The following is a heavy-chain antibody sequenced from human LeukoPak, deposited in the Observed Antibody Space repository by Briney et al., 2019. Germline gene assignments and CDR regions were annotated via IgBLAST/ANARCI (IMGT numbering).Heavy chain of an antibody. CDR3: ASSPVITRD. V-gene: IGHV3-74*01. CDR2: INSDGSRI. Sequence: VTYRNNLDLWGRRAIGKRLEWVSRINSDGSRITYADSVKGRFTISRDNAKNTLYLQMNSLRVEDTAVYYCASSPVITRDWGQGTLVTVSS. J-gene: IGHJ4*02. CDR1: VTYRNNL. D-gene: IGHD3-22*01.